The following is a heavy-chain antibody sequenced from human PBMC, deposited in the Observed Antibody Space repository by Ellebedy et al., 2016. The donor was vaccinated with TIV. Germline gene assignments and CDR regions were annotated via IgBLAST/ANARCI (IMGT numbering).Heavy chain of an antibody. D-gene: IGHD3-22*01. CDR1: GFTFSLYA. V-gene: IGHV3-23*01. CDR2: ISDSGDNT. CDR3: ALDPQEIFDSSFDP. Sequence: GESLKISXAASGFTFSLYAMSWVRQAPGKGLEWVSTISDSGDNTYYADSVKGRFTISRDNSKNTLHLQMNSLRVEDTALYYCALDPQEIFDSSFDPWGQGTLVTVSS. J-gene: IGHJ5*02.